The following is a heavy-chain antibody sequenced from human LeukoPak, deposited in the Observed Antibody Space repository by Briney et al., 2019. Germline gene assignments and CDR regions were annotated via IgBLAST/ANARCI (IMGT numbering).Heavy chain of an antibody. J-gene: IGHJ4*02. V-gene: IGHV1-69*13. CDR1: GGTFSSYA. Sequence: ASVKVSCKASGGTFSSYAISWVRQAPGQGLEWMGGIIPIFGTANYAQKFQGRVTITADESTSTAYMELSSLRSEDTAVYYCVWDGYNPLGFDFDYWGQETLVTVSS. CDR2: IIPIFGTA. D-gene: IGHD5-24*01. CDR3: VWDGYNPLGFDFDY.